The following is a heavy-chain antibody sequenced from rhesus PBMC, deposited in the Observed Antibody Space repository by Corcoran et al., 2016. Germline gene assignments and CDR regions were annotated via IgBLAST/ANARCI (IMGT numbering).Heavy chain of an antibody. CDR1: GGSIRGYY. Sequence: QVQLQESGPGLVKPSETLSLTCAVPGGSIRGYYWNRIRHPPGKGLEWSGYIGGSSGSTYYNPSLKSRVTISTDTSKNQFSLKLSSVTAADTAVYYCARTLNLGYFDYWGQGVLVTVSS. V-gene: IGHV4-165*02. J-gene: IGHJ4*01. CDR2: IGGSSGST. CDR3: ARTLNLGYFDY.